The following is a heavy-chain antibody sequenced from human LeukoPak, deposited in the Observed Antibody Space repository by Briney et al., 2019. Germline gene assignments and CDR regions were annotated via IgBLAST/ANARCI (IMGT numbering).Heavy chain of an antibody. J-gene: IGHJ4*02. CDR3: ARGGVGSSWYGRYFDY. Sequence: PSETLSLTCTVSGGSISSYYWSWIRQPAGKGLEWIGRIYTSGSTNYNPSLKSRVTMSVDTSKNQFSLKLSSVTAADTAVYYCARGGVGSSWYGRYFDYWGQGTLVTVSS. CDR2: IYTSGST. CDR1: GGSISSYY. V-gene: IGHV4-4*07. D-gene: IGHD6-13*01.